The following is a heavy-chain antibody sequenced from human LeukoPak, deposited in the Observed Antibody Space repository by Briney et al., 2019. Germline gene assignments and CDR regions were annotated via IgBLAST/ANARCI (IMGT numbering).Heavy chain of an antibody. CDR2: INHSGST. V-gene: IGHV4-34*01. J-gene: IGHJ3*02. Sequence: PSETLSLTCAVYGGSFSGYYWSWIRQPPGKGLEWIGEINHSGSTNYNPSLKSRVTISVDTSKNQFSLKLSSVTAADTAVYYCASTPQRVVAATGAFDIWGQGTMVTVSS. CDR3: ASTPQRVVAATGAFDI. D-gene: IGHD2-15*01. CDR1: GGSFSGYY.